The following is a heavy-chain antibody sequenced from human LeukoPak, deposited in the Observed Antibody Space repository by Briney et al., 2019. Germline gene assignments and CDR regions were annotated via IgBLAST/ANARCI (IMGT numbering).Heavy chain of an antibody. CDR2: FDPEDGET. Sequence: GASVKVSCKVSGYTLTELSMHWVRQAPGKGLEWMGGFDPEDGETIYAQKFQGRVTMTEDTSTDTAYMELSSLRSEDTAVYYCATGYCGGDCYSRDAFDIWGQGTMVTVSS. V-gene: IGHV1-24*01. CDR1: GYTLTELS. J-gene: IGHJ3*02. CDR3: ATGYCGGDCYSRDAFDI. D-gene: IGHD2-21*01.